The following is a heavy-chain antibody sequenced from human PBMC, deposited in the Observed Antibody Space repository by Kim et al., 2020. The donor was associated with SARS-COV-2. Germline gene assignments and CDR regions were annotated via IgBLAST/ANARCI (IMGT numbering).Heavy chain of an antibody. Sequence: GGSLRLSCAASGFNFSDYYMSWIRQAPGKGLEWVAYISSGGGTVYYADSVKGRFTISRDNAKNSLYLKMKSLRAEDTAVYYCARENSHITIFGVVSRICMEVWGQGKPVTASS. J-gene: IGHJ6*01. CDR1: GFNFSDYY. CDR3: ARENSHITIFGVVSRICMEV. V-gene: IGHV3-11*01. CDR2: ISSGGGTV. D-gene: IGHD3-3*01.